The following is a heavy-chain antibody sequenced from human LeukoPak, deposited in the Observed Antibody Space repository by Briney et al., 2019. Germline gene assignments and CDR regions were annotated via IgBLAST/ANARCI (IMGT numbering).Heavy chain of an antibody. CDR1: GGSISSYY. CDR3: ARFGWFGEHIDC. CDR2: IYYSGST. V-gene: IGHV4-59*01. D-gene: IGHD3-10*01. J-gene: IGHJ4*02. Sequence: PSETLSLTCTVSGGSISSYYWSWIRQPPGKGLEWIGYIYYSGSTHYNPSLKRRVTISVDTSKNQFSLKLSSVTAADTAVYYCARFGWFGEHIDCWGQGTLVTVSS.